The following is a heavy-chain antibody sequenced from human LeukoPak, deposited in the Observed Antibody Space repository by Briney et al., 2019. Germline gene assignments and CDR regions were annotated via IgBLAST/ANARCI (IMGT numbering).Heavy chain of an antibody. CDR3: AKDLITIFGVAGPLY. V-gene: IGHV3-30*02. D-gene: IGHD3-3*01. CDR1: GFTLSSYG. Sequence: PGGSLRLSCAASGFTLSSYGMHWVRQAPGKGLEWVGLIRYDGSNKYYADAVKGRFTISRDNSKITLYLQINSLRAEDTAVYYCAKDLITIFGVAGPLYWGQGTLVTVSS. CDR2: IRYDGSNK. J-gene: IGHJ4*02.